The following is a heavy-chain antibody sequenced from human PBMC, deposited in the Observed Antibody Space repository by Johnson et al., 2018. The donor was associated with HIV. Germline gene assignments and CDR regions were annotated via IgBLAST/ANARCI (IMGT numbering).Heavy chain of an antibody. CDR3: ARDQSNGWNRGAFDI. V-gene: IGHV3-30*14. Sequence: QVQLVESGGGLVQPGGSLRLSCAASGFTVSSNYMSWVRQAPGKGLEWVAVISYDGSNKYYADSVKGRFTISRDNSKNTLYLHMNSLRAEDTAVYYCARDQSNGWNRGAFDIWGQGTMVTVSS. J-gene: IGHJ3*02. CDR1: GFTVSSNY. CDR2: ISYDGSNK. D-gene: IGHD6-19*01.